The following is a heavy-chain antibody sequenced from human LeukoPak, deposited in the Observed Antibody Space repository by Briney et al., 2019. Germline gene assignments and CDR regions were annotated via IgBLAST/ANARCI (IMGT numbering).Heavy chain of an antibody. V-gene: IGHV4-34*01. CDR1: GGSFSGYY. D-gene: IGHD3-16*02. CDR3: ARGPTFGGVIALYYFDY. J-gene: IGHJ4*02. CDR2: INHSGST. Sequence: PSETLSLTCAVYGGSFSGYYWSWIRQPPGKGLEWIGEINHSGSTNYNPSLKSRVTISVDTSKTQFSLKLSSVTAADTAVYYCARGPTFGGVIALYYFDYWGQGTLVTVSS.